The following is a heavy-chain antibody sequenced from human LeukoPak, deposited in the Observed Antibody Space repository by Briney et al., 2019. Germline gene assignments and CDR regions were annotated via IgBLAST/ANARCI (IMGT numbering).Heavy chain of an antibody. CDR1: GYTFNNYG. V-gene: IGHV1-18*01. J-gene: IGHJ4*02. D-gene: IGHD3-22*01. Sequence: ASVRVSCKASGYTFNNYGISWVRQAPGQGLEWMGWISAYNGHTNYAQKLQDRVTMTTDTSTSTAYMELRSLRSDDTAVYYCARDYYDDTGYLPFDYWGQGTLATVSS. CDR3: ARDYYDDTGYLPFDY. CDR2: ISAYNGHT.